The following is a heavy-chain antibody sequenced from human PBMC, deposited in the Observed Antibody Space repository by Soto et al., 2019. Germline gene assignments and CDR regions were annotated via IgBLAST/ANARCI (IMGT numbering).Heavy chain of an antibody. Sequence: GGSLRLSFAASGFTFSTFAMSCGRQAPRKRLKWALGVSGGASNIYSLHRVKSRFAMFRGSTKKTLYLQLNSLRAEDRAVYFCARGPNNDLWSGYPHYFDYWGQGTLVTVSS. J-gene: IGHJ4*02. CDR1: GFTFSTFA. CDR2: VSGGASNI. V-gene: IGHV3-23*01. CDR3: ARGPNNDLWSGYPHYFDY. D-gene: IGHD3-3*01.